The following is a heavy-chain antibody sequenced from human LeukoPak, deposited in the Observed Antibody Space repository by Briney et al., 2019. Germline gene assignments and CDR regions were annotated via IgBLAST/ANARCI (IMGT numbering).Heavy chain of an antibody. Sequence: GGSLRLACAPSGFTVSSSYMSWVRQAPGKGLEWVSIIYSSGSTYYADSVKGRFTISRDNSKNTLYLQMNSLRAEDTAVYYCARDLRYCSSASCSENGAFDIWGQGTMVTVSS. CDR1: GFTVSSSY. CDR2: IYSSGST. CDR3: ARDLRYCSSASCSENGAFDI. J-gene: IGHJ3*02. D-gene: IGHD2-2*01. V-gene: IGHV3-66*01.